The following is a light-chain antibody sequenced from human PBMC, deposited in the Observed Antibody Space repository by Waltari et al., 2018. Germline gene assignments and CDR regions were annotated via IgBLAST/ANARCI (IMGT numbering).Light chain of an antibody. V-gene: IGLV2-8*01. CDR1: SSDIGFFNF. CDR2: GVS. Sequence: QSALTQPPSASGSPGQSVTISCTGTSSDIGFFNFASWYQQHPAKAPHVLIFGVSNRPSGVPDRFSGSKSGNTASLTVSGLQAEDEADYYCSSYAGNYIYVFGTGTKVTVL. J-gene: IGLJ1*01. CDR3: SSYAGNYIYV.